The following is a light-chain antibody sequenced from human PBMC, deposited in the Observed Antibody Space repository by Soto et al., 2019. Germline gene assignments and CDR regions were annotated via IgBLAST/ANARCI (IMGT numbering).Light chain of an antibody. V-gene: IGKV1-27*01. CDR1: QAINIY. Sequence: DLQMTQSPSSLSAAVGDRVTITCRASQAINIYLAWYQQKPGKVPKLLIYTASTLGSGVPSRFSGSGSGRDFTLTISSLQPEDAATYYCQKYNGAPWTFGPGTKVEIK. CDR2: TAS. CDR3: QKYNGAPWT. J-gene: IGKJ1*01.